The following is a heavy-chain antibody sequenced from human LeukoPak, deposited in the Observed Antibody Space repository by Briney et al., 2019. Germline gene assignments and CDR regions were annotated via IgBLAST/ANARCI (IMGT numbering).Heavy chain of an antibody. Sequence: GGSLRLSCTASGFTFNNVWMTWVRQAPGKGLEWVGRGKSKTDSGTTGYAAPVKGRFTISRGDSKNTLYLQMTRLKTEDTDVYYCALEGGGGRNDFWSGYYAPDLYYMHVWGKGTTVTVSS. CDR3: ALEGGGGRNDFWSGYYAPDLYYMHV. V-gene: IGHV3-15*01. J-gene: IGHJ6*03. CDR1: GFTFNNVW. D-gene: IGHD3-3*01. CDR2: GKSKTDSGTT.